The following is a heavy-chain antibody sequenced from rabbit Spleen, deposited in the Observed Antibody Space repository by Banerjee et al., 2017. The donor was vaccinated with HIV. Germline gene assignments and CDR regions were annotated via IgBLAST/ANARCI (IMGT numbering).Heavy chain of an antibody. CDR3: ARSYGDSGYSSYYL. V-gene: IGHV1S45*01. D-gene: IGHD1-1*01. CDR1: GFSFSSVYD. J-gene: IGHJ4*01. Sequence: QEQLVESGGGLVQPEGSLTLTCTASGFSFSSVYDMFWVRQAPGKGLEWIGLIGTGSGATYSATWAKGRFTISKTSSTTVTLQMTSLTVADTATYFCARSYGDSGYSSYYLWGPGTLVTVS. CDR2: IGTGSGAT.